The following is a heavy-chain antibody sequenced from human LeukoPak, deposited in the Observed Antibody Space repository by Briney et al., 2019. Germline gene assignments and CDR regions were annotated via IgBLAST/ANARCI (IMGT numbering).Heavy chain of an antibody. J-gene: IGHJ5*02. CDR2: IHYTANT. V-gene: IGHV4-39*02. D-gene: IGHD2-21*02. CDR3: TSLMCTARTCNWFDP. Sequence: SETLSLTCNVSGGSLTDTSNFWAWVRQPPGGGLEWIGSIHYTANTTSNPSLKGRVTISADTSRNHFSLRLKSVTAADTAVYYCTSLMCTARTCNWFDPWGREPRSPSP. CDR1: GGSLTDTSNF.